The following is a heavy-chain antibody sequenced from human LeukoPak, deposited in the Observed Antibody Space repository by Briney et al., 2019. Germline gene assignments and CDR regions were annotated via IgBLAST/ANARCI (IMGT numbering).Heavy chain of an antibody. Sequence: GGSLRLSCAASGFTVSSNYMSWVRQAPGKGLEWVSVIYSGGSTYYADSVKGRFTISRDNSKNTLYLQMNSLRAEDTAVYYCARGVPYPHYSSSSLWYYYYGMDVWGQGTTVTVSS. CDR2: IYSGGST. J-gene: IGHJ6*02. V-gene: IGHV3-66*01. CDR3: ARGVPYPHYSSSSLWYYYYGMDV. CDR1: GFTVSSNY. D-gene: IGHD6-6*01.